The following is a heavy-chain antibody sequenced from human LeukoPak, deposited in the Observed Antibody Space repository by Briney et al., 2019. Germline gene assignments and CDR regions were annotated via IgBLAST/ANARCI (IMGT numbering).Heavy chain of an antibody. D-gene: IGHD6-13*01. Sequence: SVKVSCKASGYTFTGYYMHWVRQAHGQGLEWMGWINPNSGGTNYAQKFQGRVTMTRDTSISTAYMELSRLRSDDTAVYYCARDRGYSSSYFDYWGQGTLVTVSS. CDR3: ARDRGYSSSYFDY. J-gene: IGHJ4*02. V-gene: IGHV1-2*02. CDR2: INPNSGGT. CDR1: GYTFTGYY.